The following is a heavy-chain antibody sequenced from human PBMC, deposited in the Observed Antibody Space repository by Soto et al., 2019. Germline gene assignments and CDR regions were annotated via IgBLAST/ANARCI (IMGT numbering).Heavy chain of an antibody. V-gene: IGHV1-18*01. CDR3: ASGSIAAAYAPLDY. Sequence: ASVKVSCKASGYTFTSYGISWVRQAPGQGLEWMGWISAYNGNTNYAQKLQGRVTMTTDTSTSTAYMELRSLRSDDTAVYYCASGSIAAAYAPLDYWGQGTLVTVSS. CDR2: ISAYNGNT. J-gene: IGHJ4*02. CDR1: GYTFTSYG. D-gene: IGHD6-13*01.